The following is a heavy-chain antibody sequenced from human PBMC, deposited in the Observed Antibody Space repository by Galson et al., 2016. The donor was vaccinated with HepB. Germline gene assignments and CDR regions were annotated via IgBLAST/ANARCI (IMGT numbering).Heavy chain of an antibody. CDR2: IYYSGST. J-gene: IGHJ5*02. Sequence: TLSLTCTVSGGSISSGGYYWSWIRQHPGKGLEWIGYIYYSGSTYYNPSLKSRVTISVDTSKNQFSLKLSSVTAADTAVYYCARAKHCSGGSCYSRAYWFGPWGQGTLVTVSS. CDR1: GGSISSGGYY. V-gene: IGHV4-31*03. D-gene: IGHD2-15*01. CDR3: ARAKHCSGGSCYSRAYWFGP.